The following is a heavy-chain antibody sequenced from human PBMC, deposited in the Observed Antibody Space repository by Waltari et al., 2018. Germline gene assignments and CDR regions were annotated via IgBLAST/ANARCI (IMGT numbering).Heavy chain of an antibody. Sequence: QVNVVQSGADVRKPGASVTVPCKASGYIFINYFIYWVRQAPGQGLEWIGRINCRNGGTDYAQKVQGRVTLTRDTSISTAYMELSGLTLDDTAIYYCTVIAGDFDIWGPGTMVTASS. CDR2: INCRNGGT. V-gene: IGHV1-2*06. CDR1: GYIFINYF. CDR3: TVIAGDFDI. D-gene: IGHD2-21*01. J-gene: IGHJ3*02.